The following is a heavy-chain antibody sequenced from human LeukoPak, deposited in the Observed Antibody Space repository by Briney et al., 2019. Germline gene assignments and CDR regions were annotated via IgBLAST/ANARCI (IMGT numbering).Heavy chain of an antibody. CDR3: ARDLGDYSSGWSDY. J-gene: IGHJ4*02. CDR2: ISSSSSTI. D-gene: IGHD6-19*01. Sequence: GGSLRLSCAASGFTFSSYAMSWVRQAPGKGLEWVSYISSSSSTIYYADSVKGRFTISRDNAKNSLYLQMNSLRAEDTAVYYCARDLGDYSSGWSDYWGQGTLVTVSS. CDR1: GFTFSSYA. V-gene: IGHV3-48*04.